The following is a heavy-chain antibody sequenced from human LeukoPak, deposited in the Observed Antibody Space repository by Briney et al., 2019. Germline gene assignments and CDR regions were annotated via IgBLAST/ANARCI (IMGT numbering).Heavy chain of an antibody. CDR3: AKAYYDSSGLDY. J-gene: IGHJ4*02. CDR1: GFTFDDYA. D-gene: IGHD3-22*01. V-gene: IGHV3-9*01. Sequence: GGSLRLSCAASGFTFDDYAMHWVRQAPGKGLEWVSGISWNSGSIGYADSVKGRFTISRDNAKNSLYLQMNSLRAEDTALYYCAKAYYDSSGLDYWGQGTLVAVSS. CDR2: ISWNSGSI.